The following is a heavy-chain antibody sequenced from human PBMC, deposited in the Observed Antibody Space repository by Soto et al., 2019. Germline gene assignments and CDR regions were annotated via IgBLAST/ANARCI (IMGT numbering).Heavy chain of an antibody. V-gene: IGHV1-69*12. CDR2: IILPFGTP. J-gene: IGHJ4*02. CDR3: VRGPDYEGYLDY. Sequence: QVRLVQSGAEVKKTGSSVKVSCEASGTTFSNFAIGWVRQAPGQGLEWMGGIILPFGTPNYAQKFQGRVTISAGESMTTAYMELRGIRSEDTAVYYCVRGPDYEGYLDYWGQGTLVTVSS. CDR1: GTTFSNFA. D-gene: IGHD3-22*01.